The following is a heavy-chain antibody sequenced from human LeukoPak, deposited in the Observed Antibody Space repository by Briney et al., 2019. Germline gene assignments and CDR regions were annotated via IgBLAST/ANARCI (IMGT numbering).Heavy chain of an antibody. CDR3: ARATYYYDSSDYYSEYYFDY. J-gene: IGHJ4*02. CDR2: INPSGGST. Sequence: ASVKVSCKASGYTFTGYYMHWVRQAPGQGLEWMGIINPSGGSTSYAQKFQGRVTMTRDMSTSTVYMELSSLRSEDTAVYYCARATYYYDSSDYYSEYYFDYWGQGTLVTVSS. CDR1: GYTFTGYY. V-gene: IGHV1-46*01. D-gene: IGHD3-22*01.